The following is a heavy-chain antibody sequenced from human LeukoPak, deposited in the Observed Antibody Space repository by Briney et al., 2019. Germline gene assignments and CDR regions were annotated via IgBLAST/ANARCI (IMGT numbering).Heavy chain of an antibody. Sequence: SVKVSCKASGGTFSSYAISWMRQAPGQGLEWMGGIIPIFGTANYAQKFQGRVTITADESTSTAYMELSSLRSEDTAVYYCARNPKSAIVLMVYAIDSWFEPWGQGTLVTVSS. V-gene: IGHV1-69*13. D-gene: IGHD2-8*01. CDR3: ARNPKSAIVLMVYAIDSWFEP. J-gene: IGHJ5*02. CDR1: GGTFSSYA. CDR2: IIPIFGTA.